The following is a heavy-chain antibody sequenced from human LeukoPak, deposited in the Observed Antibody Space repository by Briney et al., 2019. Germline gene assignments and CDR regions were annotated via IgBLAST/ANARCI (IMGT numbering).Heavy chain of an antibody. CDR3: ARESVGCSGGSCYWEYGMDV. Sequence: GGSLRLSCAASGFTFSSYSMNWVRQAPGKGLEWVSSISSSSSYIYYADSVKGRFTISRDNAKNSLYLQMNSLRAEDTAVYYCARESVGCSGGSCYWEYGMDVWGQGTTVTVSS. CDR2: ISSSSSYI. V-gene: IGHV3-21*01. CDR1: GFTFSSYS. D-gene: IGHD2-15*01. J-gene: IGHJ6*02.